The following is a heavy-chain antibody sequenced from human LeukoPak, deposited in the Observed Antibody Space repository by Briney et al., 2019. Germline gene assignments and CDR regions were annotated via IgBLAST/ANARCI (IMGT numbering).Heavy chain of an antibody. CDR1: GYTFTSYD. V-gene: IGHV1-69*05. J-gene: IGHJ4*02. CDR2: IIPIFGTA. D-gene: IGHD3/OR15-3a*01. Sequence: ASVKVSCKASGYTFTSYDINWVRQATGQGLEWMGRIIPIFGTANYAQKFQGRVTITTDESTSTAYMELSSLRSEDTAVYYCASHGMIYVYWGQGTLVTVSS. CDR3: ASHGMIYVY.